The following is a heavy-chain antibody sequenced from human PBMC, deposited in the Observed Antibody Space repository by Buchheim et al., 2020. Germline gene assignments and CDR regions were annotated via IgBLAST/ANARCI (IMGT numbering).Heavy chain of an antibody. V-gene: IGHV3-15*01. J-gene: IGHJ6*02. D-gene: IGHD1-14*01. CDR2: IKSKTDGETT. CDR1: GFTFSNAW. CDR3: TTPRPGIYYYAMDV. Sequence: EVQLVESGGGLVKPGGSLRLSCAASGFTFSNAWMSWVRQAPGKGLEWVGRIKSKTDGETTDYAAPVKGSFTISRDDSKNTLFVQMNSLKTEDTAVYYCTTPRPGIYYYAMDVWGQGTT.